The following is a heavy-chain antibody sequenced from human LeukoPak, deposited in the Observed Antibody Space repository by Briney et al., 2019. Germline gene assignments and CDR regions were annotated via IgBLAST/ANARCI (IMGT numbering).Heavy chain of an antibody. D-gene: IGHD3-22*01. Sequence: SETLSLTCTVSGGSISRYYWSWVRQPPGKGLEWIGYISYSGSTKYNPSLMSRVTISVDTSKNQFSLKLSSATAADTAVYYCARLDYYHFDYWGQGTVVTVSS. J-gene: IGHJ4*02. CDR2: ISYSGST. CDR3: ARLDYYHFDY. V-gene: IGHV4-59*01. CDR1: GGSISRYY.